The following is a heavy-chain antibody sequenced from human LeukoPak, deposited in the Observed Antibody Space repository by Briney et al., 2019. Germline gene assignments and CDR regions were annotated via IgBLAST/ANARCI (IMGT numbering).Heavy chain of an antibody. CDR1: GFTFSSYA. CDR2: ISGSGGST. V-gene: IGHV3-23*01. Sequence: GGSLRLSCAASGFTFSSYAMSWVRQAPGKGLEWVSAISGSGGSTYYADSVKGRFTISRGNSKNTLYLQMNSLRAEDTAVYYCAKDPSRSSGYSFGYDYWGQGTLVTVSS. CDR3: AKDPSRSSGYSFGYDY. J-gene: IGHJ4*02. D-gene: IGHD5-18*01.